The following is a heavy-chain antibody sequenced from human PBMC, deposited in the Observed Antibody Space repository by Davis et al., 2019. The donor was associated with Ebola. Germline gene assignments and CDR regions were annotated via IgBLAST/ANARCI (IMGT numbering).Heavy chain of an antibody. CDR3: ARGGYCTGGVCYYFDY. Sequence: ASVKVSCKASGYTFTSYDINWVRQATGQGLEWMGWMNPNSGNTGYAQKFQGRVTMTRNTSISTAYMELSRLRSDDTAVYYCARGGYCTGGVCYYFDYWGQGTLVTVSS. D-gene: IGHD2-8*02. CDR1: GYTFTSYD. V-gene: IGHV1-8*01. CDR2: MNPNSGNT. J-gene: IGHJ4*02.